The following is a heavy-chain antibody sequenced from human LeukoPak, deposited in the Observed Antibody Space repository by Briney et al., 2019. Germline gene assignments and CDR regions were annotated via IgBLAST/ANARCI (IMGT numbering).Heavy chain of an antibody. J-gene: IGHJ4*02. V-gene: IGHV1-69*05. CDR3: ARARYSGYDGFY. CDR2: IIPIFGIA. CDR1: GGTFSSYA. Sequence: SVKVSCKASGGTFSSYAISWVRQAPGQGLEWMGGIIPIFGIANYAQKFQGRVTITTDESTSTAYMEPSSLRSEDTAVYYCARARYSGYDGFYWGQGTLVTVSS. D-gene: IGHD5-12*01.